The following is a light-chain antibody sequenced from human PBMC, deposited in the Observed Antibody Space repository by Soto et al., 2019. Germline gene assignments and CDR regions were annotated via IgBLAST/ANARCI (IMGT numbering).Light chain of an antibody. Sequence: EIELTQSPGTLSLSPGERATLSCKASQSVSSSYLAWYQQKPGQAPRLLIYGASSRATGIPDRFSGSGSGTDFTLTISRLEPEDFAVYYCQQYGSSPPWTFGQGTKVE. CDR2: GAS. J-gene: IGKJ1*01. CDR3: QQYGSSPPWT. V-gene: IGKV3-20*01. CDR1: QSVSSSY.